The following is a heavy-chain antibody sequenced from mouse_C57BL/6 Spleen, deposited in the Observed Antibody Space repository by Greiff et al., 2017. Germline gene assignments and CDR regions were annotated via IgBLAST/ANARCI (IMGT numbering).Heavy chain of an antibody. CDR3: SRNDYDSDYYAMDY. D-gene: IGHD2-4*01. V-gene: IGHV14-2*01. CDR2: IDPEDGET. J-gene: IGHJ4*01. CDR1: GFNINDYY. Sequence: EVQLQQPGAELVKPGASVKLSCTASGFNINDYYMHWVKQRTEQGLEWIGRIDPEDGETKYAPKFQGKATITADKSSNTAYLQLSSLTSEDTAVYYCSRNDYDSDYYAMDYWGQGTSVTVSS.